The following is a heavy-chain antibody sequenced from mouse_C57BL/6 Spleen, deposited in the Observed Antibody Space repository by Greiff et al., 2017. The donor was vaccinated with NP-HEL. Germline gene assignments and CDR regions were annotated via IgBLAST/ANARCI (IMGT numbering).Heavy chain of an antibody. J-gene: IGHJ3*01. Sequence: EVKLMESGGGLVQPGGSMKLSCVASGFTFSNYWMNWVRQSPEKGLEWVAQIRLKSDNYATHYAESVKGRFTISRDDSKSSVYLQMNNLRAEDTGIYYCTGQRYDWFAYWGQGTLVTVSA. V-gene: IGHV6-3*01. D-gene: IGHD2-12*01. CDR3: TGQRYDWFAY. CDR1: GFTFSNYW. CDR2: IRLKSDNYAT.